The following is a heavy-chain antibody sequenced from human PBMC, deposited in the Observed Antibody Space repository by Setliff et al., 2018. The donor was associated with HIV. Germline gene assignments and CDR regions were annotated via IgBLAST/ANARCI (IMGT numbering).Heavy chain of an antibody. CDR3: ARVWMATVSSDY. J-gene: IGHJ4*02. Sequence: PGGSLRLSCAASGLTVGDTYIHWVRHTPAEGLEWVSSIYSGGATHYSDSVRGRFIISRDNSKNTVYLQMSSLTTEDTAVYYCARVWMATVSSDYWGQGSLVTVS. D-gene: IGHD3-16*01. V-gene: IGHV3-66*02. CDR2: IYSGGAT. CDR1: GLTVGDTY.